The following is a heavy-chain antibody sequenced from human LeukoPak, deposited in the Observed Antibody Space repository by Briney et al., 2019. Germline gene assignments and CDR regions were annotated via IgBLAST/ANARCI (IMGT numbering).Heavy chain of an antibody. Sequence: ASVKVSCKASGYTFTSYGISWVRQAPGQGLEWMGWISAYNGNTNYAQKLQGRFTMTTDTSTRTAYMELRSLRSDDTAVYYCARATGLAGRRLVKWSTPFDYWGQGTLVTVSS. CDR3: ARATGLAGRRLVKWSTPFDY. J-gene: IGHJ4*02. D-gene: IGHD3-9*01. CDR1: GYTFTSYG. CDR2: ISAYNGNT. V-gene: IGHV1-18*04.